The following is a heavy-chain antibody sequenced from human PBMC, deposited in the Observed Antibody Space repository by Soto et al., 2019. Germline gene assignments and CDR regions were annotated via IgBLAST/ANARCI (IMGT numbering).Heavy chain of an antibody. J-gene: IGHJ4*02. Sequence: GVSLRLSCAASGFTFSNYAMTWVRQAPGKGLEWVSIVTADGGAPYYADSVKGRFTISRDNSKNMLYVQLNGLRAEDTAVYYCEKGHGNNYNYPFDYWGQGTLVTVSS. V-gene: IGHV3-23*01. D-gene: IGHD3-16*01. CDR1: GFTFSNYA. CDR3: EKGHGNNYNYPFDY. CDR2: VTADGGAP.